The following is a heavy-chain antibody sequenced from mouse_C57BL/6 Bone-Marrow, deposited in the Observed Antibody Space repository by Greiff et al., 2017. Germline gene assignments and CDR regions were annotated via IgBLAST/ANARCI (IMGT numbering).Heavy chain of an antibody. CDR1: GYTFTSYW. Sequence: QVQLQQPGAELVMPGASVKLSCKASGYTFTSYWMHWVKQRPGQGLEWIGGIDPSDSYTNYNQKFKGKSTLTVDKSSSTAYMQLSSLTSDDSAVYYCARDYYSNNYYAMDYWGQGTSVTVSS. V-gene: IGHV1-69*01. D-gene: IGHD2-5*01. J-gene: IGHJ4*01. CDR3: ARDYYSNNYYAMDY. CDR2: IDPSDSYT.